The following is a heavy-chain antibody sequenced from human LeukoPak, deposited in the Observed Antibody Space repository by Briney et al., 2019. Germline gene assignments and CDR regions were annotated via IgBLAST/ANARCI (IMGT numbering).Heavy chain of an antibody. Sequence: GASVKVSCKASGYTFTGYYMHWVRQAPGQGLEWMGRINPNSGGTNYAQKFQGRVTMTRDTSISTAYMELSRLRSDDTAVYYCAGQDYGDYPEGEVADYWGQGTLVTVSS. CDR1: GYTFTGYY. CDR2: INPNSGGT. CDR3: AGQDYGDYPEGEVADY. D-gene: IGHD4-17*01. J-gene: IGHJ4*02. V-gene: IGHV1-2*06.